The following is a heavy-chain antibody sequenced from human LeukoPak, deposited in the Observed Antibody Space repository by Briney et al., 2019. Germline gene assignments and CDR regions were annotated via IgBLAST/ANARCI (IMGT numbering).Heavy chain of an antibody. CDR3: ARERGPNCNKDCLFDP. Sequence: SETLSLTCTVSGASISSYYWAWIRQPPGKGLEWVGYIYYSGGTYYNPSLKSRVITSLDTSKNQFSLKLNSATAADTAVYYCARERGPNCNKDCLFDPWGRGTLVTVSS. V-gene: IGHV4-59*01. D-gene: IGHD2/OR15-2a*01. J-gene: IGHJ5*02. CDR2: IYYSGGT. CDR1: GASISSYY.